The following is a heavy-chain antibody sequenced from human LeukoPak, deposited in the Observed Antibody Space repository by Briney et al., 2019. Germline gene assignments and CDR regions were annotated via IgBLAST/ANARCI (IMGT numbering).Heavy chain of an antibody. CDR1: GFTFNNYG. J-gene: IGHJ5*02. Sequence: GGSLRLSCAASGFTFNNYGMSWVRQAPGKGLEWVSTVSGSGGSTYYADSVKGRFTISRDNSKNTLYLQMNSLRAEDTAVYYCAKCRSSGWSTKFDPWGQGTLVTVSS. CDR3: AKCRSSGWSTKFDP. CDR2: VSGSGGST. D-gene: IGHD6-19*01. V-gene: IGHV3-23*01.